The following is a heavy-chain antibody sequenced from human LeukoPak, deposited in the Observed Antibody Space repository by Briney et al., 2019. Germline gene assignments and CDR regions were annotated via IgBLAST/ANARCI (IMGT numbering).Heavy chain of an antibody. CDR2: ISYDGSIK. CDR3: ARDLSGGYTCDY. J-gene: IGHJ4*02. D-gene: IGHD1-26*01. Sequence: PGGSRRLSCAASGVTFSSHAIHWVRQAPGKGLEWVAFISYDGSIKYYADSVKGRFSISRDNSKNTLYLQMNSLRADDTAVYYCARDLSGGYTCDYWGQGTLVTVSS. CDR1: GVTFSSHA. V-gene: IGHV3-30-3*01.